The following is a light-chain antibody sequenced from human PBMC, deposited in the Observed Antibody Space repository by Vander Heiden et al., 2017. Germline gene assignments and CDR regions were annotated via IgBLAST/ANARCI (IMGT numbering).Light chain of an antibody. CDR2: KAS. CDR3: QQYNSYPWT. CDR1: QSIYSW. J-gene: IGKJ1*01. Sequence: DIQMTQSPSTLSASAGDRVTITCRASQSIYSWLAWYQQEPGKAPKLLIYKASTLESGVPSRFSGSGSGTEFTRTISSLQPDDFATYYCQQYNSYPWTFGQGTKVEIK. V-gene: IGKV1-5*03.